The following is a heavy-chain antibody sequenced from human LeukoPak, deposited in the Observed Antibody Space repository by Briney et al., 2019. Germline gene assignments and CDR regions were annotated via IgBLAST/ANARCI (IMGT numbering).Heavy chain of an antibody. Sequence: GGSLRLSCAASGFTFSSYAMSWVRQAPGKGLEWVSAISGSGGSTYYADSVKGRFTISRDNSKNTLYLQMNSLRAEDTAVYYCAKDQSRVRGVITWYDYWGQGTLVTVSS. V-gene: IGHV3-23*01. CDR1: GFTFSSYA. D-gene: IGHD3-10*01. CDR2: ISGSGGST. CDR3: AKDQSRVRGVITWYDY. J-gene: IGHJ4*02.